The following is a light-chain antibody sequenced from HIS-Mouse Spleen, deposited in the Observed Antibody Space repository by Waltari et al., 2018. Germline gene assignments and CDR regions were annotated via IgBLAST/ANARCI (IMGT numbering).Light chain of an antibody. J-gene: IGKJ2*01. CDR1: PSVLYSSNNKNY. CDR2: WAS. V-gene: IGKV4-1*01. CDR3: QQYYSTPYT. Sequence: DLVMTQSQDSLAVPLGERATINCKSSPSVLYSSNNKNYLAWYQQKPGQPPKLLIYWASTRESGVPDRFSGSGSGTDFTLTISSLQAEDVAVYYCQQYYSTPYTFGQGTKLEIK.